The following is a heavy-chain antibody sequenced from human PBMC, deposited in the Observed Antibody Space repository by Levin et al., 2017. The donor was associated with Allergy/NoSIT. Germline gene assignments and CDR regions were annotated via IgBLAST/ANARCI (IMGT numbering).Heavy chain of an antibody. CDR1: GFTFSSYG. CDR3: AKERGREPTLDY. Sequence: GGSLRLSCAASGFTFSSYGMHWVRQAPGKGLEWVAVISYDGSNKYYADSVKGRFTISRDNSKNTLYLQMNSLRAEDTAVYYCAKERGREPTLDYWGQGTLVTVSS. D-gene: IGHD1-14*01. J-gene: IGHJ4*02. CDR2: ISYDGSNK. V-gene: IGHV3-30*18.